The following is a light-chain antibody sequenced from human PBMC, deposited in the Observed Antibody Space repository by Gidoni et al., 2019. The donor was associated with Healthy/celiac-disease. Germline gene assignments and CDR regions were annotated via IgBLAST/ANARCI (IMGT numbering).Light chain of an antibody. J-gene: IGLJ2*01. CDR1: SSDVGGYKY. CDR2: DVR. CDR3: CSYAGTYTLL. Sequence: QSALTQPRSVSGSPGQSVTISCIGTSSDVGGYKYVSWYQQHPGKVPKLMMYDVRKRPSGVPDRFSGSKSGNTASLTISGLQAEDEAAYYCCSYAGTYTLLFGGGTKLTVL. V-gene: IGLV2-11*01.